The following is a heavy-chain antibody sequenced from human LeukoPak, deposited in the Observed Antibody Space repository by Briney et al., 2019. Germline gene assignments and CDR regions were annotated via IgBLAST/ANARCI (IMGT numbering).Heavy chain of an antibody. V-gene: IGHV1-69*04. Sequence: SVTVSCKTSGGTHNRYAINWVRQAPGQGLEWMGRIIPILGIANYAQKFQGRVTITADKSTSTAYMELSSLRSEDTAVYYCAKWLTGDYYYYYGMDVWGQGTTVTVSS. CDR3: AKWLTGDYYYYYGMDV. CDR1: GGTHNRYA. D-gene: IGHD6-19*01. J-gene: IGHJ6*02. CDR2: IIPILGIA.